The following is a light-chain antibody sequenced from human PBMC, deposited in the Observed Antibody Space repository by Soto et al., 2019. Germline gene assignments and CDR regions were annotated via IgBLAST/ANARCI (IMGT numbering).Light chain of an antibody. CDR2: EVS. Sequence: QSALTKPASVSGSPGQSIIISCTGTSSDVGGYNYVSWYQQYPGKAPKLLIYEVSNRPSGVSHRFSGSKSGNTASLTISGLQAEDGADYYCSSFTNTNSLEDWVFGGGTKLTVL. CDR1: SSDVGGYNY. CDR3: SSFTNTNSLEDWV. J-gene: IGLJ3*02. V-gene: IGLV2-14*01.